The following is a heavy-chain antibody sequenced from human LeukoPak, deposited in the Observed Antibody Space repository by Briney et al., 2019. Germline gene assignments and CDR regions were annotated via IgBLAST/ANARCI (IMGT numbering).Heavy chain of an antibody. CDR3: TRHGSGKGQFDY. Sequence: GGSLRLSCTASGFTFGDYAMSWVRQAPGKGLEWVGFIRSKAYGGTTEYAASVKGRFTISRDDSKSIAYLQMSSLKTEDTAVYYCTRHGSGKGQFDYWGQGTLVTVSS. CDR2: IRSKAYGGTT. V-gene: IGHV3-49*04. D-gene: IGHD3-10*01. CDR1: GFTFGDYA. J-gene: IGHJ4*02.